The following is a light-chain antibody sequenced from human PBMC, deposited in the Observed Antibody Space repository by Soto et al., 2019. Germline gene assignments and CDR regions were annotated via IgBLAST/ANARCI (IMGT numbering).Light chain of an antibody. CDR3: CSYLGSSTV. V-gene: IGLV2-23*01. CDR1: SGDVGNYNL. CDR2: EDD. Sequence: QSALTQPASVSGSPGQSITISCTGVSGDVGNYNLVSWDQQHPAKAPKLIIYEDDKRPSGVSNRFSGSKSGDTASLTISGLQSEDEAAYYCCSYLGSSTVFGGGTQLTVL. J-gene: IGLJ7*01.